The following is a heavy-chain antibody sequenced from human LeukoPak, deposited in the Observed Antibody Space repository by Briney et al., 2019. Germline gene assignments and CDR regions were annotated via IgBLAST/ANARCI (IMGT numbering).Heavy chain of an antibody. CDR3: AKRQQLGAFDI. J-gene: IGHJ3*02. CDR1: GFTFINYA. CDR2: ISGGSTNT. V-gene: IGHV3-23*01. D-gene: IGHD6-13*01. Sequence: GGSLRLSCAASGFTFINYAMSWVRQSPGKGLEWVSVISGGSTNTYYSESVRGRFTISRDNSKSSLYLQMNSLRAEDTAVYYCAKRQQLGAFDIWGQGTMVTVSS.